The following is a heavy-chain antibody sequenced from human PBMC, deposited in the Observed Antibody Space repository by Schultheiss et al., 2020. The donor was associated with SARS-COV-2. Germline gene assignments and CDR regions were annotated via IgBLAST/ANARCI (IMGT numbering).Heavy chain of an antibody. V-gene: IGHV3-30*03. CDR1: GFTFSSYG. D-gene: IGHD1-1*01. CDR2: ISYDGSDK. Sequence: GGSLRLSCAASGFTFSSYGMHWVRQAPGKGLEWVAFISYDGSDKYYADSVKGRFTISRDNSKNTLYLQMNSLRAEDTAVYYCARATRGKYFDLWGRGTLVTVSS. CDR3: ARATRGKYFDL. J-gene: IGHJ2*01.